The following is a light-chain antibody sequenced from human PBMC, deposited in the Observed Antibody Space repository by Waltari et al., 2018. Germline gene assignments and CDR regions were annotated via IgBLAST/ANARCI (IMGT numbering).Light chain of an antibody. CDR3: QQYNIGAT. V-gene: IGKV3-15*01. CDR2: ATS. J-gene: IGKJ3*01. Sequence: EIVMTQSPVMLSVSPGERVTLSCRASQSVRSNLAWYPQRPGQAPRPLIYATSTRATGVPARFSGSGSGTEFSLTISSLQSEDLAVYYCQQYNIGATFGPGTKVDIK. CDR1: QSVRSN.